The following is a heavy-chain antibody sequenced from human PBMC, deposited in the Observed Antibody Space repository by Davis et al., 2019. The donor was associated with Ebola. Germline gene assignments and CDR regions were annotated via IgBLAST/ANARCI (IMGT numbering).Heavy chain of an antibody. J-gene: IGHJ4*02. V-gene: IGHV1-18*01. CDR2: ISGYSGDT. CDR3: AKDSSSWYYFDDSGYPFDD. D-gene: IGHD3-22*01. Sequence: ASVLVSCNASSYTFTSYGISWLRQAPGQGLEWLGWISGYSGDTKYEQKVQDRVTLTTDTSTNTAYMALRSLRSDDTAVYYCAKDSSSWYYFDDSGYPFDDWGQGTLVIVSS. CDR1: SYTFTSYG.